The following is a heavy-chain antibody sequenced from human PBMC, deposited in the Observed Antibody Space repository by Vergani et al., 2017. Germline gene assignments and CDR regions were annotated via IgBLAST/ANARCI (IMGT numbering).Heavy chain of an antibody. J-gene: IGHJ6*02. CDR2: IIPIFGTA. CDR1: GGTFSSYA. V-gene: IGHV1-69*18. Sequence: QVQLVQSGAEVKKPGSSVKVSCKASGGTFSSYAISWVRQAPGQGLEWMGRIIPIFGTANYAQKFQGRVTITADESTSTDYMELSSLRSEDTAVYYCARYLLERLVGYYYGMDVWGQGTTVTVSS. CDR3: ARYLLERLVGYYYGMDV. D-gene: IGHD1-1*01.